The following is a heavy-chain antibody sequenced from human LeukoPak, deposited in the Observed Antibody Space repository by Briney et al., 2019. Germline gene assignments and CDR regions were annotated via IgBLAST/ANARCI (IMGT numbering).Heavy chain of an antibody. J-gene: IGHJ5*02. CDR2: IGADGSSE. V-gene: IGHV3-11*01. CDR3: ARAGTYSGYKVFDN. D-gene: IGHD5-12*01. CDR1: RFIFSNYT. Sequence: GGSLRLSGAAPRFIFSNYTMSWIRQTPGKGLDWIANIGADGSSEYYADSAKGRFTISRDNARNSLFLQMNSLRVEDTAVYFCARAGTYSGYKVFDNWGQGTLVTVSS.